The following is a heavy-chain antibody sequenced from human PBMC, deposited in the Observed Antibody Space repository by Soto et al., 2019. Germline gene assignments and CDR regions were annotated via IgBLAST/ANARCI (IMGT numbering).Heavy chain of an antibody. J-gene: IGHJ6*03. D-gene: IGHD3-10*01. CDR1: GYSFTNYA. Sequence: ASVKVSCKASGYSFTNYAFHWVRQAPGQGLEWMGWINGGNGNTKYSQNFQDRVTITRDTSASTAYMELRSLRSDDTAVYYCAREGSNGSGSYWYYYYYYMDVWGKGTTVTVSS. V-gene: IGHV1-3*01. CDR3: AREGSNGSGSYWYYYYYYMDV. CDR2: INGGNGNT.